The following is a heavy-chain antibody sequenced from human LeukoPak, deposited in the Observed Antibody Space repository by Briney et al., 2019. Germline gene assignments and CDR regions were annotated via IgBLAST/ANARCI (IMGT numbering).Heavy chain of an antibody. CDR2: IWFDGSDE. CDR3: VRDKTSYNGSGRYYRDAFDI. D-gene: IGHD3-10*01. Sequence: GGSLRLSCEASRFSFSSYAMHWVRQAPGKGLEWVAVIWFDGSDEYYADSVRGRFTISRDNSKNTFFLQMNSLRAEDTAVYYCVRDKTSYNGSGRYYRDAFDIWGQGTLVTVSS. CDR1: RFSFSSYA. J-gene: IGHJ3*02. V-gene: IGHV3-33*01.